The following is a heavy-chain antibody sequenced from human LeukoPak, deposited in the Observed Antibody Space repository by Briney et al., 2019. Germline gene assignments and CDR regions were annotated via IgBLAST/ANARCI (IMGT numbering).Heavy chain of an antibody. D-gene: IGHD6-19*01. CDR3: ARDAARYGSGWYYDF. CDR1: AFTFSSSA. CDR2: ISSDGGNT. Sequence: GGSLRLSYATSAFTFSSSAMSWVRQAPGKGLEWVSAISSDGGNTYYADSVKGRFTISRDNSRNTLYLQMNSLRAEDTAVYYCARDAARYGSGWYYDFWGQGTLVTVSS. J-gene: IGHJ4*02. V-gene: IGHV3-23*01.